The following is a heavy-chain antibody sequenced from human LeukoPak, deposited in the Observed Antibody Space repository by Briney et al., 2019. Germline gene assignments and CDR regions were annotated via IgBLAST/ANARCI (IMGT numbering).Heavy chain of an antibody. CDR3: AKDGRFLEWYNPLFDY. Sequence: GGSLRLSCAASGFTFISYAMSWVRQAPGKGLEWVSSITGSAGGTYYADSVKGRFTISRDNSKNTLYLQMNSLRAEDTAVYYCAKDGRFLEWYNPLFDYWGQGTLVTVSS. D-gene: IGHD3-3*01. CDR1: GFTFISYA. V-gene: IGHV3-23*01. J-gene: IGHJ4*02. CDR2: ITGSAGGT.